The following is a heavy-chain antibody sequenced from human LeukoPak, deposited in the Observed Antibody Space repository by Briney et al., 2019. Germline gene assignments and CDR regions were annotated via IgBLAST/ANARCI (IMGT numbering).Heavy chain of an antibody. Sequence: ASVKVSCKASGYTFTSYDINWVRQATGQGLEWMGWMNPNSGNTGYAQKFQGRVTMTRNTSISTAYMELSSLRSEDTAVYYCAREYSTINYYYYYMDVWGKGTTVTVSS. D-gene: IGHD2-2*01. CDR2: MNPNSGNT. J-gene: IGHJ6*03. V-gene: IGHV1-8*01. CDR3: AREYSTINYYYYYMDV. CDR1: GYTFTSYD.